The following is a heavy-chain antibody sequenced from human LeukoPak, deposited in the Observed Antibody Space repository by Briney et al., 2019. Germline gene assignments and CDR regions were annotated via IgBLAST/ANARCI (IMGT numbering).Heavy chain of an antibody. D-gene: IGHD4-17*01. V-gene: IGHV4-59*08. Sequence: PSETLSLTCTVSGASISRYYWSWIRQPPGEGLEWTGYMYYTGSTNYNPSLKSRVTISVDTSKNQFSLKLTSVTAADTAVYFCASHDYAEAPFDYWGQGALVTVSA. CDR2: MYYTGST. CDR3: ASHDYAEAPFDY. CDR1: GASISRYY. J-gene: IGHJ4*02.